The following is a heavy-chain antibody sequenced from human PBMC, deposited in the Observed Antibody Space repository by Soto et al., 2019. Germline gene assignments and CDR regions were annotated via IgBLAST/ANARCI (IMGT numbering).Heavy chain of an antibody. V-gene: IGHV1-24*01. Sequence: ASVKVSCKVSGYTLTELSMHWVRQAPGKGLEWMGGFDPEDGETIYAQKFQGRVTMTEDTSTDTAYMGLSSLRSEDTAVDYCATDVLRYFDWLPILDYWGQGTLVTVSS. CDR3: ATDVLRYFDWLPILDY. J-gene: IGHJ4*02. CDR2: FDPEDGET. D-gene: IGHD3-9*01. CDR1: GYTLTELS.